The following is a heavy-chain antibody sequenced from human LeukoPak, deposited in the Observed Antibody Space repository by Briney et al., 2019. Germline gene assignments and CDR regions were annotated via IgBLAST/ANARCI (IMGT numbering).Heavy chain of an antibody. J-gene: IGHJ6*04. V-gene: IGHV1-2*04. D-gene: IGHD6-13*01. CDR1: GYTFTGYY. Sequence: GASVKVCCKASGYTFTGYYMHWVRQAPGQGLEWMGWINPNSGGTNYAQKFQGWVTMTRDTSISTAYMELSRLRSDDTAVYYCARTEGGSSFSGMDVWGKGTTVTVSS. CDR3: ARTEGGSSFSGMDV. CDR2: INPNSGGT.